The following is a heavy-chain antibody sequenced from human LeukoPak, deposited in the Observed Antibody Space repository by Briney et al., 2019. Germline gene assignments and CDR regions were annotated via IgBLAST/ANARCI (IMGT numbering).Heavy chain of an antibody. CDR1: GFTFSSYA. J-gene: IGHJ4*02. CDR3: AKLDEWGQLVHYFDY. D-gene: IGHD6-6*01. CDR2: ISGSGGST. V-gene: IGHV3-23*01. Sequence: PGGSLRLSCAASGFTFSSYAMSWVRQAPGKGLEWVSAISGSGGSTYYADSVKGRFTISRDNSKNTLYLQMNSLRAEDTAVYYCAKLDEWGQLVHYFDYWGQGTLVTVSS.